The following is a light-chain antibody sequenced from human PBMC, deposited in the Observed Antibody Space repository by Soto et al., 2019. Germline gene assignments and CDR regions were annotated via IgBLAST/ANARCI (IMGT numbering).Light chain of an antibody. CDR1: SSNIGSNY. CDR2: RNN. CDR3: AAWDDSPPWV. V-gene: IGLV1-47*01. Sequence: HSVLTQPPSASGTPGQRVTISCSGSSSNIGSNYVYWYQQLPGTAPKLLIYRNNQRPSGVPDRFSGSKSGTSASLAISGLRSEDEADYYCAAWDDSPPWVFGGGTELTVL. J-gene: IGLJ3*02.